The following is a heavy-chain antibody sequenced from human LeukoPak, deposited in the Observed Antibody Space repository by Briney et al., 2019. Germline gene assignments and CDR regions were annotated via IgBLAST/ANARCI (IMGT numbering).Heavy chain of an antibody. V-gene: IGHV4-39*07. D-gene: IGHD1-26*01. CDR2: LYYSGNT. J-gene: IGHJ5*02. CDR1: GGSISSSSYY. CDR3: ATLVRSGSCYWRWFDP. Sequence: PSETLSLTCTVSGGSISSSSYYWGWIRQPPGKGLEWIGSLYYSGNTYYNPSLKSRVTISIDTSKNQFSLKLTSVTAADTAVFYCATLVRSGSCYWRWFDPWGQGTLVTVSS.